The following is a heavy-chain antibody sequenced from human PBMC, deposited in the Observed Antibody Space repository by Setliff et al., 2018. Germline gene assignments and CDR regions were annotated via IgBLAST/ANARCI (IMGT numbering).Heavy chain of an antibody. J-gene: IGHJ4*01. D-gene: IGHD6-19*01. CDR2: ITPILGTT. CDR1: GGFSTHA. CDR3: ASALIRRVAVAGKSQFDY. V-gene: IGHV1-69*05. Sequence: ASVKVSCKASGGFSTHAISWVRQVPGQGLEWMGGITPILGTTDYAQNFQGRVTITTDESTSSAYLEMSNLRSEDTAVYYCASALIRRVAVAGKSQFDYWGQGTLVTVSS.